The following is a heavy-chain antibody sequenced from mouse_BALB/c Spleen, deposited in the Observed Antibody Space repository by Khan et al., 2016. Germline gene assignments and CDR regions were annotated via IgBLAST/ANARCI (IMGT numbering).Heavy chain of an antibody. V-gene: IGHV1-87*01. CDR2: IYPGDGDT. Sequence: QVQLQQSGAELARPGASVKLSCKASGYTFTSYWMQWVKQRPGQGLEWIGAIYPGDGDTRYTQKFKGKATLTADKSSSTADMQLSILASEDSAVYYCARAGMIGAMDYWGQGTSVTVSS. CDR1: GYTFTSYW. CDR3: ARAGMIGAMDY. D-gene: IGHD2-4*01. J-gene: IGHJ4*01.